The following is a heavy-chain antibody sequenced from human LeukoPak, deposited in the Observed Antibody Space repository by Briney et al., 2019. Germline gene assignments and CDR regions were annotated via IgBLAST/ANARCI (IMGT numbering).Heavy chain of an antibody. J-gene: IGHJ6*03. V-gene: IGHV4-4*02. CDR3: ARPFYYYMDV. Sequence: SETLSPTCAVSGGSISSGNWWSWVRQPPGKGLEWIGEIFHSGSTNYNPSLKSRLTISLDKSKNQFSLKLSSVTAADTAVYYCARPFYYYMDVWGKGTTVTVSS. CDR1: GGSISSGNW. CDR2: IFHSGST.